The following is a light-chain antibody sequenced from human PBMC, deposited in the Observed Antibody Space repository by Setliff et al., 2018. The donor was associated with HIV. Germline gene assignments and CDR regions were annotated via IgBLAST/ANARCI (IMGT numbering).Light chain of an antibody. CDR2: DVS. CDR1: RRDGGGDNY. V-gene: IGLV2-14*01. CDR3: SSYTSSSTLV. J-gene: IGLJ1*01. Sequence: QSALTQPASVSGSPGQSRTRGGTGKRRDGGGDNYVSWYQQHPGKAPKSRIYDVSKRPSGVSNRFSGSKSGNTASLTISGLQAEDEADYYCSSYTSSSTLVFGTGTKVTVL.